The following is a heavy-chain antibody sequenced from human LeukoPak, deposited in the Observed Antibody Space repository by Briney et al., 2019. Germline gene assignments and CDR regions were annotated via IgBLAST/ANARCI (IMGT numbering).Heavy chain of an antibody. V-gene: IGHV3-30*02. D-gene: IGHD3-10*01. Sequence: PGGALRLSCAASGFTFNSYGIQWVPQAPGKGLEWVAFIRYDGSNKYYADSVKGRFTISRDNSKNTLYLQMNSLRVEDTAVYYCARHVRGYYGSGSYSLDYWGQGTLVTVSS. CDR2: IRYDGSNK. J-gene: IGHJ4*02. CDR1: GFTFNSYG. CDR3: ARHVRGYYGSGSYSLDY.